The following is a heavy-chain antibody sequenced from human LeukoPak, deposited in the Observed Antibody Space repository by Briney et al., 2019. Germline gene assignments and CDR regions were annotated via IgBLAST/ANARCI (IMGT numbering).Heavy chain of an antibody. D-gene: IGHD1-7*01. Sequence: GGSLRLSCAASGFTFSSNWMNWVRQAPGKGLEWVGNINPGGTEKYYVDSVTGRFTISRDNAKNSLYLQMNSLRAEDTAIYYCAREDDWNYEDYWGQGTLVTVSS. J-gene: IGHJ4*02. CDR3: AREDDWNYEDY. CDR1: GFTFSSNW. V-gene: IGHV3-7*01. CDR2: INPGGTEK.